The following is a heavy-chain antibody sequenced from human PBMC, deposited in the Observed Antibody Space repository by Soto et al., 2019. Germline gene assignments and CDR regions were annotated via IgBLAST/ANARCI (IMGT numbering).Heavy chain of an antibody. CDR1: GFTFSSYA. J-gene: IGHJ6*03. CDR3: AKDFVSIVVVPAAMRDYYYYMDV. Sequence: EVQLLESGGGLVQPGGSLRLSCAASGFTFSSYAMSWVRQAPGKGLEWVSAISGSGGSTYYADSVKGRFTISRDNSKNTXXXXXXXXXXXXXXXXXXAKDFVSIVVVPAAMRDYYYYMDVWGKGTTVTVSS. CDR2: ISGSGGST. V-gene: IGHV3-23*01. D-gene: IGHD2-2*01.